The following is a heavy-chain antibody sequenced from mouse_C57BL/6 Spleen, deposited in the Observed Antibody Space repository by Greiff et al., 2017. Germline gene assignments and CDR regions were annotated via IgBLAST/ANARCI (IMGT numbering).Heavy chain of an antibody. Sequence: VQLKESGPELVKPGASVKMSCKASGYTFTDYNLHWVKQSHGKSLEWIGYINPNNGGTSYNQKFKGKATLTVNKSSSTAYMELRSLTSEDSAVYYCARVLITTVVAHYAMDYWGQGTSVTVSS. J-gene: IGHJ4*01. CDR2: INPNNGGT. CDR3: ARVLITTVVAHYAMDY. V-gene: IGHV1-22*01. CDR1: GYTFTDYN. D-gene: IGHD1-1*01.